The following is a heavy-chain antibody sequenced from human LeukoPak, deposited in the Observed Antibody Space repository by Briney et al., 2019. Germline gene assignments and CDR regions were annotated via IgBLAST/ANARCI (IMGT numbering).Heavy chain of an antibody. CDR2: IFSGGTT. D-gene: IGHD3-16*01. V-gene: IGHV3-53*01. CDR3: ARDGGDY. Sequence: GGSLRLSCAVSGFIVNSNYLSWVRQAPGKGLEWVSVIFSGGTTYYADSVNGRFTISRDNSKNTLYLQMNSLRADDTAVYYCARDGGDYWGQGTLVTVSS. CDR1: GFIVNSNY. J-gene: IGHJ4*02.